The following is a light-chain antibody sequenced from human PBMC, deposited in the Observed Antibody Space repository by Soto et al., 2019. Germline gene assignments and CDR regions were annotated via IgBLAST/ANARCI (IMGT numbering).Light chain of an antibody. Sequence: EIVLTQSPATLSLSPGERATLSCRASQSVTNCLAWYQQKPGEAPRLLIYEASNRATGIPARFSGSGSGTDLTLTISRLEPEDFAVYYCQQRCNWPLTFGGGTKVEIK. V-gene: IGKV3-11*01. J-gene: IGKJ4*01. CDR2: EAS. CDR1: QSVTNC. CDR3: QQRCNWPLT.